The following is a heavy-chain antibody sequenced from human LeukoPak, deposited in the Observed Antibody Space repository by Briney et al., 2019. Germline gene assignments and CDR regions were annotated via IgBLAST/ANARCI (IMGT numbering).Heavy chain of an antibody. D-gene: IGHD6-13*01. V-gene: IGHV3-21*01. J-gene: IGHJ4*02. CDR1: GFTFSSYS. CDR3: ARDCITDSSSWCFDY. Sequence: NPGGSLRLSCAASGFTFSSYSMNWVRQAPGKGLEWVSSISSSSSYIYYADSVKGRFTISRDNSKNTLYLQMNSLRAEDTAVYYCARDCITDSSSWCFDYWGQGTLVTVSS. CDR2: ISSSSSYI.